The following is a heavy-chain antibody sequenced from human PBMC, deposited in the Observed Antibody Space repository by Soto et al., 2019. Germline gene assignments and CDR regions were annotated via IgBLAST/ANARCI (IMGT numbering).Heavy chain of an antibody. CDR1: GGTFSSYA. D-gene: IGHD2-2*02. Sequence: ASVKVSCKASGGTFSSYAISWVREAPGQGLEWMGGIIPIFGTANYAQKCQGRVTITADESTSTAYMELSSLRSEDTAVYYCAREGAAAIEDAFDIWGQGTMTTVSS. CDR3: AREGAAAIEDAFDI. CDR2: IIPIFGTA. J-gene: IGHJ3*02. V-gene: IGHV1-69*13.